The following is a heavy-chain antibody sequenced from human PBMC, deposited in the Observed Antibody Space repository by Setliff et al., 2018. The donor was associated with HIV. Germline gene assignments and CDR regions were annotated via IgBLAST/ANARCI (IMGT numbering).Heavy chain of an antibody. CDR3: ARVFPVVTAEDNRFDP. Sequence: PSETLSLTCTVSGGSIINNFWSWIRLPPGKGLEYIGYIYYSGNTDYNPSLKSRVTISVDRSKNQFSLKLNSVTAADTAVYYCARVFPVVTAEDNRFDPWGQGTLVTVS. J-gene: IGHJ5*02. D-gene: IGHD2-21*02. CDR1: GGSIINNF. CDR2: IYYSGNT. V-gene: IGHV4-59*08.